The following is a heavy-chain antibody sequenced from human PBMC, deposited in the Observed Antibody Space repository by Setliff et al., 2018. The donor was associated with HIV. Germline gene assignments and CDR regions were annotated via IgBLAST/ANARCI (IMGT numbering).Heavy chain of an antibody. CDR3: ASERWLQNGDAFDV. V-gene: IGHV4-61*02. Sequence: SCTVSGGSISSGSYYWSWIRQPAGKGLEWIGRISTSGSTNYNPSLKSRVTLSVDTSKNQFSLKLSSVIAADTALYYCASERWLQNGDAFDVWGQGTMVT. CDR1: GGSISSGSYY. CDR2: ISTSGST. D-gene: IGHD5-12*01. J-gene: IGHJ3*01.